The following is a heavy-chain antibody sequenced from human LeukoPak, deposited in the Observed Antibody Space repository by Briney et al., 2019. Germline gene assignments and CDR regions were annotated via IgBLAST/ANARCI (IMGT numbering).Heavy chain of an antibody. V-gene: IGHV3-48*03. CDR1: GFTFSSYE. CDR2: ISSSGSTI. J-gene: IGHJ4*02. Sequence: GGSLRLPCAASGFTFSSYEMNWVRQAPGKGLEWVSYISSSGSTIYYADSVKGRFTISRDNAKNSLYLQMNSLRAEDTAVYYCARVYYYTSGSRWGDYFDYWGQGTLVTVSS. CDR3: ARVYYYTSGSRWGDYFDY. D-gene: IGHD3-10*01.